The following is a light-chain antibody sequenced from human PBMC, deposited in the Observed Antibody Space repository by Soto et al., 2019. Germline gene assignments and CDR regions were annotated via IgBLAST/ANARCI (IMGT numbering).Light chain of an antibody. V-gene: IGKV1-5*03. J-gene: IGKJ1*01. CDR2: ESS. CDR1: QSISTW. CDR3: QRYNTYSRT. Sequence: DIPMTQSPSTLSASLGDRVTITCRASQSISTWLAWYQQKPGKAPKLLIYESSSLHSGVPSRFSGSGSGTEFTLTISSLQTDDFATYYCQRYNTYSRTFGQGTKVEIK.